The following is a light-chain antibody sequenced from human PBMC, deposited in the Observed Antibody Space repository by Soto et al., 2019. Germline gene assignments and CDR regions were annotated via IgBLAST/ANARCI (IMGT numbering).Light chain of an antibody. Sequence: QSALTQPPSASASPGQSVTISCTGTSSDVGAYNYVSWYQHHPGKAPQIMVYEINKRPSGVPDRFSVSKSGNTASLAVSGLKAEDEADYDGNSHAGTSNFPYVFGTGTKLTVL. CDR2: EIN. CDR1: SSDVGAYNY. V-gene: IGLV2-8*01. CDR3: NSHAGTSNFPYV. J-gene: IGLJ1*01.